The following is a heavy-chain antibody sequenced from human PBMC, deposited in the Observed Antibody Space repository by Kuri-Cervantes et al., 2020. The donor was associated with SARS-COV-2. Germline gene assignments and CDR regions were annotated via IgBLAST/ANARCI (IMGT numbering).Heavy chain of an antibody. J-gene: IGHJ5*02. D-gene: IGHD2-2*01. CDR3: ARDFRPIVVVPAAENWFDP. Sequence: LRLSCTVSGGSISSSSYYWGWIRQPPGKGLVWIGSIYYSGSTYYNPSLKSRVTISVDTSKNQFSLKLSSVTAADTAVYYCARDFRPIVVVPAAENWFDPWGQGTLVTVSS. CDR2: IYYSGST. CDR1: GGSISSSSYY. V-gene: IGHV4-39*07.